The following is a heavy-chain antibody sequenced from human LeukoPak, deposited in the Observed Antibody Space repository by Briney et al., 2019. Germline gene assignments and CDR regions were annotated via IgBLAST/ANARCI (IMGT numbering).Heavy chain of an antibody. CDR1: GFTFSSYA. Sequence: GGSLRLSCAASGFTFSSYAMSWVRQAPGKGLEWVSAISGSGGSTYYADSVKGRFTISRDNSKNTLYLQMNSLRAEDTAVYYCAKVSLGPYYYDGSDYWGQGTLVTVSS. CDR2: ISGSGGST. CDR3: AKVSLGPYYYDGSDY. D-gene: IGHD3-22*01. J-gene: IGHJ4*02. V-gene: IGHV3-23*01.